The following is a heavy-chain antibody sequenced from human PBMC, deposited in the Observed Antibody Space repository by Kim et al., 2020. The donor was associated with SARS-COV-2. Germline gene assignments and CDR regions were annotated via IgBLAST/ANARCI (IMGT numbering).Heavy chain of an antibody. CDR3: YFNYYDSSGSGMDV. CDR1: GGTFSSYA. Sequence: SVKVSCKASGGTFSSYAISWVRQAPGQGLEWMGRIIPILGIANYAQKFQGRVTITADKSTSTAYMELSSLRSEDTAVYYSYFNYYDSSGSGMDVWGQGTTVTVSS. J-gene: IGHJ6*02. CDR2: IIPILGIA. V-gene: IGHV1-69*04. D-gene: IGHD3-22*01.